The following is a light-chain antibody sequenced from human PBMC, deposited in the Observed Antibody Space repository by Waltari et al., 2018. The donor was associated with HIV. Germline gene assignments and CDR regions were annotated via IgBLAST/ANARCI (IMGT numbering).Light chain of an antibody. Sequence: QSVLTQPPSASGTPGTRVTISCFGGTSNGESNSVYLYQQVPETTPKLLIYMNHERPSGVPDRFSGSKSGTSASLAVSGLRSEDEAAYYCAVWDDSLNGLVFGGGTKLTVL. CDR1: TSNGESNS. V-gene: IGLV1-47*01. J-gene: IGLJ2*01. CDR3: AVWDDSLNGLV. CDR2: MNH.